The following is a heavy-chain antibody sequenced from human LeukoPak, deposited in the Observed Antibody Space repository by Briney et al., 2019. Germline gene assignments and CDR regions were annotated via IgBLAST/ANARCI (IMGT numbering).Heavy chain of an antibody. Sequence: GGSLRLSCAASGFTFSNAWMSWIRQAPGNGLEWLGRIKSKTDGGTTDYAAPVKGRFTISRDDSKNTLYLQMNSLKTEDTAVYYCVGYCSGGNCPNAFDIWGQGTMVTVSS. CDR2: IKSKTDGGTT. CDR3: VGYCSGGNCPNAFDI. V-gene: IGHV3-15*01. J-gene: IGHJ3*02. CDR1: GFTFSNAW. D-gene: IGHD2-15*01.